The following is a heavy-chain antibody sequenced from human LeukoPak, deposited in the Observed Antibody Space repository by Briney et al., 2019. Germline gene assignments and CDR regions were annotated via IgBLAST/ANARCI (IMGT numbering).Heavy chain of an antibody. J-gene: IGHJ6*02. CDR1: GGTFSSYA. V-gene: IGHV1-69*01. D-gene: IGHD4-23*01. CDR3: ARDYGGNSYYYGMDV. CDR2: IIPIFGTA. Sequence: ASVKVSCKASGGTFSSYAISWVRQAPGQGLEWMGGIIPIFGTANYAQKFQGRVTITADESTSTAYMELSSLRSEDTAVYYCARDYGGNSYYYGMDVWGQGTTVTVSS.